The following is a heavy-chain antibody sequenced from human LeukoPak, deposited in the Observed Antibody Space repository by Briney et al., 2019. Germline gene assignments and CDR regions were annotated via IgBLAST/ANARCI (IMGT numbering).Heavy chain of an antibody. CDR1: GFTFSRYA. Sequence: GGSLRLSCAASGFTFSRYAIHWVRQAPGKGLEWVAAISFAGNGEYYADSVKGRFTISRDNSKNTLYLQMNSLRAEDAAVYYCARDSRFYNWNLAGYYYYMDVWGKGPTVTVSS. D-gene: IGHD1-7*01. CDR2: ISFAGNGE. J-gene: IGHJ6*03. CDR3: ARDSRFYNWNLAGYYYYMDV. V-gene: IGHV3-30*04.